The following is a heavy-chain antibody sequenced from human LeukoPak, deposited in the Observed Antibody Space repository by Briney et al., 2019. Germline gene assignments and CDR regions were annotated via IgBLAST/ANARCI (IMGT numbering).Heavy chain of an antibody. Sequence: SETLSLTCSVSGGSIGTDSYYGGWVRQPPGKGLEWIGSMYYGGTTYFNPSLKSRVTLSVDTSKNDFSLRLSSVTAADSAVYSCATGKYSGYYDYWGQGTLVTVSS. CDR1: GGSIGTDSYY. CDR2: MYYGGTT. CDR3: ATGKYSGYYDY. D-gene: IGHD5-12*01. V-gene: IGHV4-39*02. J-gene: IGHJ4*02.